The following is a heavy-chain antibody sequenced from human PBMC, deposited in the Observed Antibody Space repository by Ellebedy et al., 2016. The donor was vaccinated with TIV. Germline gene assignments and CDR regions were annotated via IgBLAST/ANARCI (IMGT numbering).Heavy chain of an antibody. Sequence: SETLSLXCAVSGGSISSSNWWSWVRQPPGKGLEWIGEIYHSGSTNYNPSLKSRVTISVDKSKNQFSLKLSSVTAADTAVYYCAGLPRPYDSSGYHYFDYWGQGTLVTVSS. CDR1: GGSISSSNW. CDR3: AGLPRPYDSSGYHYFDY. CDR2: IYHSGST. V-gene: IGHV4-4*02. D-gene: IGHD3-22*01. J-gene: IGHJ4*02.